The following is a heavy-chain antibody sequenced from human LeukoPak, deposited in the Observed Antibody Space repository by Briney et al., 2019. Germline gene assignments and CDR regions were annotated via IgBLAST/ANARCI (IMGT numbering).Heavy chain of an antibody. CDR3: ARDYYDSSGNGNAFDI. J-gene: IGHJ3*02. V-gene: IGHV4-31*03. D-gene: IGHD3-22*01. CDR2: IYYSGST. CDR1: GGSISSGGYY. Sequence: PSETLSLTCTVSGGSISSGGYYWSWIRQHPGKGLEWIGYIYYSGSTYYNPSLKGRVTISVDTSKNQFSLKLSSVTAADTAVYYCARDYYDSSGNGNAFDIWGQGTMVTVSS.